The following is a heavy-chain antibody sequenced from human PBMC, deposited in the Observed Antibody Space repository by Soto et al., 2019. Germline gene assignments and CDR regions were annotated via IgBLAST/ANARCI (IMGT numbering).Heavy chain of an antibody. V-gene: IGHV3-30-3*01. CDR1: GFTVSSYA. D-gene: IGHD3-9*01. CDR2: ISYDGSNK. CDR3: ARLLNSPWLGPSGHGMGV. J-gene: IGHJ6*02. Sequence: SXGSLRLSCAASGFTVSSYAMHWVRQAPGKGLEWVAVISYDGSNKYYADSVKGRFTISRDNSKNTLYLQMNSLRAEDTAVYYCARLLNSPWLGPSGHGMGVWGQGTTVTVSS.